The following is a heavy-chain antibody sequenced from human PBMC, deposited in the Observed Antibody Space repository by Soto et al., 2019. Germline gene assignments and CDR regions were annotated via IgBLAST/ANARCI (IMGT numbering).Heavy chain of an antibody. CDR3: VKGGWLDY. CDR2: ISETGDSL. J-gene: IGHJ4*02. CDR1: QFTFSSFA. V-gene: IGHV3-23*01. Sequence: DVKLLESGGGLVQPGGSLRLSCAASQFTFSSFAMTWVRQAPGKGLEWVSFISETGDSLSYAESVKGRFTISRDNSKNTVYRQMSSLRPEDTAVYYCVKGGWLDYWGQGTLVTVSS. D-gene: IGHD3-10*01.